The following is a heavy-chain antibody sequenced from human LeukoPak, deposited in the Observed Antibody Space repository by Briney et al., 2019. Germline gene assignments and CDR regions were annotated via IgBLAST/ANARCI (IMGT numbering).Heavy chain of an antibody. CDR3: ARKRGHDAFDI. D-gene: IGHD5-24*01. CDR2: ISSNIDTT. CDR1: GFTFSSYS. V-gene: IGHV3-48*01. Sequence: PGGSLRLSCAASGFTFSSYSMNWVRQAPGKGLEWVSYISSNIDTTYYADSVKGRFTISRDNAKNSLNLQMNSLRAEDTAVYYCARKRGHDAFDIWGQWTMVTVSS. J-gene: IGHJ3*02.